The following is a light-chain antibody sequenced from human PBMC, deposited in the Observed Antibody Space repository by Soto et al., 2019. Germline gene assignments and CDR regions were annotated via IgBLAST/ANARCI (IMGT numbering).Light chain of an antibody. J-gene: IGLJ2*01. CDR2: EVT. Sequence: QSVLTQPASVSGSPGQSITISCTGTSGDIGGYNYVSWYQQHPGKAPKLLISEVTNRPSGISNRFSGSKSGNTASLTISGLQAEDGADYYCSSYSTNTTPVIFGGGTQLTVL. V-gene: IGLV2-14*01. CDR3: SSYSTNTTPVI. CDR1: SGDIGGYNY.